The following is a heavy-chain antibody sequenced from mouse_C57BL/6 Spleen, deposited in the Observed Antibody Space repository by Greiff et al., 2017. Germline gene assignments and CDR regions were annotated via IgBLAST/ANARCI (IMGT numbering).Heavy chain of an antibody. CDR3: ARDLPNYGAMDY. CDR2: ISDGGSYT. CDR1: GFTFSSYA. J-gene: IGHJ4*01. Sequence: EVMLVESGGGLVKPGGSLKLSCAASGFTFSSYAMSWVRQTPEKRLEWVATISDGGSYTYYPDNVKGRFTISRDNAKNNLYLQMSHLKSEDTAMYYCARDLPNYGAMDYWGQGTSVTVSS. D-gene: IGHD1-1*01. V-gene: IGHV5-4*01.